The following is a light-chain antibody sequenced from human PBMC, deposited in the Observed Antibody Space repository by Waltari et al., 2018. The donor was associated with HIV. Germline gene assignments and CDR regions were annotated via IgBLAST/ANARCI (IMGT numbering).Light chain of an antibody. J-gene: IGLJ2*01. CDR3: SAWDSSLSAVV. CDR2: RNN. Sequence: QAGLTQPPSVSKGLRQTATLTCTGNSNNVGNQGAAWLQQHQGHPPKLRSYRNNNRHSGVSEMFSALWSGKPASLTITGLPPRDEADCYCSAWDSSLSAVVFGGGTKLTVL. CDR1: SNNVGNQG. V-gene: IGLV10-54*04.